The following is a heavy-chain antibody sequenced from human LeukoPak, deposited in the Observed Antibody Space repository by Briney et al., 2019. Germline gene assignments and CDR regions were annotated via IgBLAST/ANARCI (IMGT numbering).Heavy chain of an antibody. D-gene: IGHD3-22*01. CDR1: GGSISTSSYY. CDR2: IYYSGST. CDR3: ARVYCDSSGYSDYFDY. Sequence: SETLSLTCTVSGGSISTSSYYWGWIRQPPGKGLECIGNIYYSGSTYYNPSLKSRVTISVDTSKNQFSLKLSSVTAADTAVYYCARVYCDSSGYSDYFDYWGQGTLVTVSS. J-gene: IGHJ4*02. V-gene: IGHV4-39*07.